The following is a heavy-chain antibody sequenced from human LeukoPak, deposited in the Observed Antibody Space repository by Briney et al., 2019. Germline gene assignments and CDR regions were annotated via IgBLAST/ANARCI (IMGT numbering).Heavy chain of an antibody. V-gene: IGHV4-39*01. J-gene: IGHJ4*02. CDR3: ARGRPYSGGYHLDY. CDR2: IYYSGST. D-gene: IGHD1-26*01. Sequence: PSETLSLTCTISGDSTSSDRYYGGWVRQPPGKGLEWIGNIYYSGSTYDDPSLKRRVTMSVDTSKNQFFLKLKSVTAADTAVYYCARGRPYSGGYHLDYWGQGTLVIVSP. CDR1: GDSTSSDRYY.